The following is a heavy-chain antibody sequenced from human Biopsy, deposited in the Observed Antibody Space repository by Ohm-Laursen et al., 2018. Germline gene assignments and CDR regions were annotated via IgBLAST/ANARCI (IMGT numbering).Heavy chain of an antibody. Sequence: ASVKVSCKASGFSFTGYYIHWVRQAPGQGLEWMGWISPESGDTNYAHKFQGNITMTRDTSMSTAYMEMSMLGSADTAVYFCARNTGWYGDLYYFDYWGQGTLVTVSS. CDR1: GFSFTGYY. D-gene: IGHD6-19*01. V-gene: IGHV1-2*02. CDR2: ISPESGDT. J-gene: IGHJ4*02. CDR3: ARNTGWYGDLYYFDY.